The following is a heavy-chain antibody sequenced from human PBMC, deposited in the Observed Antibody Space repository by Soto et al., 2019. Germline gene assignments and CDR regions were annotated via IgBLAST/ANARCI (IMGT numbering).Heavy chain of an antibody. CDR2: TYFRSKWYI. V-gene: IGHV6-1*01. Sequence: KQSQTLSLTCAISGDSVSSNIAAWNWIRQSPSRGLEWLGRTYFRSKWYIDYAVSVKSRIIINPETSKNQFSLHLNSVTPEDTAVYYCARVPGFYQPGDAFDIWGQGTMVTVSS. CDR3: ARVPGFYQPGDAFDI. D-gene: IGHD2-2*01. J-gene: IGHJ3*02. CDR1: GDSVSSNIAA.